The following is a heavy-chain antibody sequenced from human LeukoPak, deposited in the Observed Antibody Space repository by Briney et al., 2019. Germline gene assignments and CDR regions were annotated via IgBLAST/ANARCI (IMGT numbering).Heavy chain of an antibody. CDR1: GFTFSNFW. Sequence: GGSLRLSCAASGFTFSNFWMSWVRQAPGRGLEWVANIHPEGNEKYNVESVEGRSTISGDNIKNSLFLQMHVLIVYDTAVYYCERGDAFSGDSWGQGTLVTVSS. CDR3: ERGDAFSGDS. CDR2: IHPEGNEK. J-gene: IGHJ4*02. V-gene: IGHV3-7*04.